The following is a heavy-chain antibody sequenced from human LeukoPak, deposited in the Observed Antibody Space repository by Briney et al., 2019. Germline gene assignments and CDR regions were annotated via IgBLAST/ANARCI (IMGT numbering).Heavy chain of an antibody. D-gene: IGHD1-26*01. Sequence: GGSLRLSCAVSGVTVSSNYMSWGCEGPREGLGWVSVIYSGGSTYSADSVTGRFTISRDNSKNTLYLQRNSLTAEDTAANYCARRKSYSGAFDIWGQGTMVTVSS. CDR2: IYSGGST. CDR1: GVTVSSNY. V-gene: IGHV3-66*02. CDR3: ARRKSYSGAFDI. J-gene: IGHJ3*02.